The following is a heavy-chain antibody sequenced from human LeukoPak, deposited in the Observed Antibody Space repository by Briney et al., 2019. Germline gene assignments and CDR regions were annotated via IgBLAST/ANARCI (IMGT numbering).Heavy chain of an antibody. CDR1: GGTFSSYA. Sequence: ASVKVSCKASGGTFSSYAISWVRQAPGQGLEWMGGIIPIFGTANYAQKFQGRVTITTDESTSTAYMELSSLRSEDTAVYYCARNADCTNGVCHFDYWGQGTLVTVSS. CDR3: ARNADCTNGVCHFDY. V-gene: IGHV1-69*05. D-gene: IGHD2-8*01. CDR2: IIPIFGTA. J-gene: IGHJ4*02.